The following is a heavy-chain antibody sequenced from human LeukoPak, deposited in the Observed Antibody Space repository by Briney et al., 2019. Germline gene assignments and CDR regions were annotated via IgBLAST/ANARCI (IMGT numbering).Heavy chain of an antibody. D-gene: IGHD5-12*01. V-gene: IGHV1-2*06. J-gene: IGHJ6*02. CDR3: ARDLRGYSYYYGMDV. Sequence: GASVKVSCKASGYTFTGYHMHWVRQAPGQGLEWMGRINPNSGDTNYAQKFQGRVTMTRDTSTSTVYMELSSLRSEDTAVYYCARDLRGYSYYYGMDVWGQGTTVTVSS. CDR1: GYTFTGYH. CDR2: INPNSGDT.